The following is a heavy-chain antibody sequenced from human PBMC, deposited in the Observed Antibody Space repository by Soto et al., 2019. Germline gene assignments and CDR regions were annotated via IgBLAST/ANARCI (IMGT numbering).Heavy chain of an antibody. CDR1: GYTFTNND. J-gene: IGHJ4*02. V-gene: IGHV1-8*01. Sequence: QVQLVQSGAEVKRPGASVKVSCKASGYTFTNNDINWVRQATGQGPEWMGWMNPSSGDTGYAQNCQGRVTMTRDTSISTAYMELRSLTSADTAVYYCARVAGNWHDDYFDYWGQGTLVTVAS. CDR3: ARVAGNWHDDYFDY. D-gene: IGHD1-1*01. CDR2: MNPSSGDT.